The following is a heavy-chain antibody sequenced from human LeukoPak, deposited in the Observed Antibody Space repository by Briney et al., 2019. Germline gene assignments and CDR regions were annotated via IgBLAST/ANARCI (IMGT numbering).Heavy chain of an antibody. CDR2: IYHSGST. D-gene: IGHD3-10*01. V-gene: IGHV4-38-2*02. CDR3: ARAPSGMKSPIFDY. CDR1: GYSISSGYY. J-gene: IGHJ4*02. Sequence: SETPSLTCTVSGYSISSGYYWGWIRQPPGKGLEWIGSIYHSGSTYYNPSLKSRVTISVDTSKNQFSLKLSSVTAADTAVYYCARAPSGMKSPIFDYWGQGTLVTVSS.